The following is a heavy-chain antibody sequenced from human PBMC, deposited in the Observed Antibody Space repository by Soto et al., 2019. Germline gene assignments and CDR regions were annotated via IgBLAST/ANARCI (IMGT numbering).Heavy chain of an antibody. V-gene: IGHV4-39*01. Sequence: PSETLSLTCTVSVGSISSSSYYWGWIRQPPGKGLEWIGSIYYSGSTYYNPSLKSRVTISVDTSKNQFSLKLSSVTAADTAVYYCAMVRGVINYYYYGMDVWGQGTTVTVSS. CDR1: VGSISSSSYY. CDR3: AMVRGVINYYYYGMDV. J-gene: IGHJ6*02. D-gene: IGHD3-10*01. CDR2: IYYSGST.